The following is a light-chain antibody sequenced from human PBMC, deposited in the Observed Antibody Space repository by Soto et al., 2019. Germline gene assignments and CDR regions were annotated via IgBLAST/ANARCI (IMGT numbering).Light chain of an antibody. J-gene: IGLJ2*01. V-gene: IGLV2-14*01. CDR1: SSDVGGYNY. CDR3: SSYTSSHVV. Sequence: QSALTQPASVSGSPGQSITISCTGTSSDVGGYNYVSWYQQHPGKAPKLMIYDVSNRPSGVSNRFSGSKSGTTASLTISGLQDEDDADYYCSSYTSSHVVFGGGTKLTVL. CDR2: DVS.